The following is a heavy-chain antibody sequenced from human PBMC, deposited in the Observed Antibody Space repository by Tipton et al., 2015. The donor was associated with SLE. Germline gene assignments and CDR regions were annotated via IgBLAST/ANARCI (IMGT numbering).Heavy chain of an antibody. CDR1: GFTFSSYA. V-gene: IGHV3-23*01. CDR3: AKDREGYRGSYFDH. D-gene: IGHD1-26*01. J-gene: IGHJ4*02. Sequence: SLRLSCAASGFTFSSYAMSWVRQAPGKGLEWVSAISGSGGSTYYADSVKGRFTISRDNSKNTLYLQMNSLRADDTALYYCAKDREGYRGSYFDHWGQGTLVTVSS. CDR2: ISGSGGST.